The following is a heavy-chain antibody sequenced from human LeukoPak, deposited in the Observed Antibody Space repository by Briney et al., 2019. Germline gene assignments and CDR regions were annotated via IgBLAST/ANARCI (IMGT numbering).Heavy chain of an antibody. Sequence: PGGSLRLSCAASGFTFSSYWMHWVRQAPGKGLVWVSRINSDGSSTSYADSVKGRFTTSYADSVKGRFTISRDNAKNTLYLQMNSLRAEDTAVYYCARAPPRIAAAGTTPPFDYWGRGTLVTVSS. J-gene: IGHJ4*02. CDR1: GFTFSSYW. D-gene: IGHD6-13*01. V-gene: IGHV3-74*01. CDR2: INSDGSST. CDR3: ARAPPRIAAAGTTPPFDY.